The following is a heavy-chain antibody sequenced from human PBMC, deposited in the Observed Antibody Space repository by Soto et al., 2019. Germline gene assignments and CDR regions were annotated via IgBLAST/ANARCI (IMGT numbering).Heavy chain of an antibody. Sequence: QVQLVESGGGVVQPGRSLRLSCAASGFTFRNYGMHWVRQAPGKGLEWVAVIWYDGSNTYYADSVKGRFTISRDNSKNTLQLQMNSLIAEDTAVYYRTSDGSSRYFDLWGRGSLVTVSS. CDR3: TSDGSSRYFDL. CDR2: IWYDGSNT. J-gene: IGHJ2*01. V-gene: IGHV3-33*01. CDR1: GFTFRNYG.